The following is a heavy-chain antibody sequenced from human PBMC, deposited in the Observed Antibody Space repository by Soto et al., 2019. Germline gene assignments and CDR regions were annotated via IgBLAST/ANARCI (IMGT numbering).Heavy chain of an antibody. CDR1: GRSISSSSYY. V-gene: IGHV4-39*01. D-gene: IGHD1-20*01. Sequence: ESLSLTCTLSGRSISSSSYYWGWLRQPPGKGLEWIGRIYYSGSTYYNPSLKSRVTITVDTSKNQSSLKLSSVIAADTAVYYCASLTYNWNDRVDYWGQGTLVTVSS. J-gene: IGHJ4*02. CDR2: IYYSGST. CDR3: ASLTYNWNDRVDY.